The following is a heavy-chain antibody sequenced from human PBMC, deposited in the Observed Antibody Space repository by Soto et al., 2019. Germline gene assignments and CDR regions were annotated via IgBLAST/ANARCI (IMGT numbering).Heavy chain of an antibody. CDR3: AKDQQDIVVVVAALDYYYMDV. D-gene: IGHD2-15*01. Sequence: PGGSLRLSCAASGFTFSSCAMSWVRQAPGKGLEWVSAISGSGGSTYYADSVKGRFTISRDNSKNTLYLQMNSLRAEDTAVYYCAKDQQDIVVVVAALDYYYMDVWGKGTTVTVSS. V-gene: IGHV3-23*01. CDR2: ISGSGGST. J-gene: IGHJ6*03. CDR1: GFTFSSCA.